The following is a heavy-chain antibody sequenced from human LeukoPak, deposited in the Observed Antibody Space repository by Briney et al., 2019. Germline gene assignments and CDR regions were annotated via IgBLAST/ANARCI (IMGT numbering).Heavy chain of an antibody. CDR1: GGSISSSSYY. CDR3: ARHLHFGGFDP. D-gene: IGHD3-3*01. CDR2: IYYSGST. J-gene: IGHJ5*02. Sequence: SETLSLTCTVSGGSISSSSYYWGWIRQPPGKGLEWIGSIYYSGSTYYNPSLKSRVTISVDTSKNQFSLKLSSVTAADTAVYYCARHLHFGGFDPWGQGTLVTVSS. V-gene: IGHV4-39*01.